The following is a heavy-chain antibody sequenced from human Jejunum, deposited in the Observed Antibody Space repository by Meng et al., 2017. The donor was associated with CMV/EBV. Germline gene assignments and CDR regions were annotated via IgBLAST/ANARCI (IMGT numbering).Heavy chain of an antibody. CDR1: GFTVSTNY. CDR2: IYTDGST. D-gene: IGHD2-2*02. V-gene: IGHV3-66*02. Sequence: AASGFTVSTNYVSWVRQAPGKGLEWVSVIYTDGSTYYADSVKGRFTISRDNSKNTLYLQMNSLRAEDTAVYYCARGLYQPVWFDPWGQGTLVTVSS. CDR3: ARGLYQPVWFDP. J-gene: IGHJ5*02.